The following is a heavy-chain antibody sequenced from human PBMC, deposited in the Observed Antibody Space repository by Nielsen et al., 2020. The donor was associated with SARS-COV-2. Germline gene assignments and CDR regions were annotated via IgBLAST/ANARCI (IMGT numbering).Heavy chain of an antibody. D-gene: IGHD3-22*01. CDR2: VSDSGTT. Sequence: SETLSLTCTVSGGSISSYHWTWIRQSPGKGLEWIGYVSDSGTTNYNPSLKSRVTISVDTSKNQFSLKLSSVTAADTAVYYCARGPYYDSSGYYYYFDYWGQGTLVTVSS. CDR3: ARGPYYDSSGYYYYFDY. J-gene: IGHJ4*02. CDR1: GGSISSYH. V-gene: IGHV4-59*12.